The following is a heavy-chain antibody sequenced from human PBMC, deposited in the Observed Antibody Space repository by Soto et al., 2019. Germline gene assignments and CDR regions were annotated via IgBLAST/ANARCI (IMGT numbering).Heavy chain of an antibody. Sequence: QVQLVESGGGVVQPGRSLRLSRAASGFTFSSYGMHWVRQAPGKGLEWVAVIWYDGSNKYYADSVKGRFTISRDNSKNTLYLQMNSLRAEDTAVYYCARARYCSGGSCYSQNWFDPWGQGTLVTVSS. CDR3: ARARYCSGGSCYSQNWFDP. CDR2: IWYDGSNK. D-gene: IGHD2-15*01. V-gene: IGHV3-33*01. J-gene: IGHJ5*02. CDR1: GFTFSSYG.